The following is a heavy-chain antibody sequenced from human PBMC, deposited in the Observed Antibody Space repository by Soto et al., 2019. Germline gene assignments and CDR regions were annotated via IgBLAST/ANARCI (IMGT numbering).Heavy chain of an antibody. CDR2: IGGGLGDT. CDR1: GFTFGSYA. V-gene: IGHV3-23*01. Sequence: GGSLRLSCAASGFTFGSYAINWVRQAPGKGLEWVSAIGGGLGDTYYADSVKGRFTISRDNSKNTLYLKIKRLRAEDTAVYYCALSHTVTTDYWGQGTLVTVSS. D-gene: IGHD4-17*01. CDR3: ALSHTVTTDY. J-gene: IGHJ4*02.